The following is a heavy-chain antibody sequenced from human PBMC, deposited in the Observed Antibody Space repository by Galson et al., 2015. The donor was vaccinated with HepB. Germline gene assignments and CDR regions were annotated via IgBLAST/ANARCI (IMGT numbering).Heavy chain of an antibody. D-gene: IGHD3-10*01. CDR2: ISSSSSYI. J-gene: IGHJ6*02. Sequence: SLRLSCAASGFTFSSYSMNWVRQAPGKGLEWVSSISSSSSYIYYADSVKGRFTISRDNAKNSLYLQMNSLRAEDTAVYYCARDTMVRGVTITPVGGMDVWGQGTTVTVSS. CDR1: GFTFSSYS. V-gene: IGHV3-21*01. CDR3: ARDTMVRGVTITPVGGMDV.